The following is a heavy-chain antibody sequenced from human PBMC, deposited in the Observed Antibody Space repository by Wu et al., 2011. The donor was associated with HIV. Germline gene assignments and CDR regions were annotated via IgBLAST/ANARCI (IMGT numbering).Heavy chain of an antibody. J-gene: IGHJ6*02. CDR1: GYTFTGYY. CDR2: INPNSGGT. D-gene: IGHD2-2*01. CDR3: ARDHCTSNSCYENHYYGMDV. V-gene: IGHV1-2*02. Sequence: QVQLVQSGAEVKKPGASVKVSCRASGYTFTGYYMHWVRQAPGQGLEWMGWINPNSGGTEYSQKFQGRVTMTRDTSISTMYMDLSNLRSDDTAPYYCARDHCTSNSCYENHYYGMDVWGQGTTVTVSS.